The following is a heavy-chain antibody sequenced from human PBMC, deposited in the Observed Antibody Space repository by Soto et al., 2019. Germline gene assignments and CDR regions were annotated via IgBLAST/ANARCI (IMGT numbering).Heavy chain of an antibody. J-gene: IGHJ3*02. D-gene: IGHD6-13*01. V-gene: IGHV4-59*01. CDR2: SYSSGST. CDR1: GGSISFYY. CDR3: ARGDSTTHGDAFDI. Sequence: QVQLQESGPGLVKPSETLSLTCSVSGGSISFYYWNWIRQSPGKGLEWIGYSYSSGSTNYNPSLKSRVTISVDTSKNQFSLQLSSVTAADTAVYYCARGDSTTHGDAFDIWDQGRMVTVSP.